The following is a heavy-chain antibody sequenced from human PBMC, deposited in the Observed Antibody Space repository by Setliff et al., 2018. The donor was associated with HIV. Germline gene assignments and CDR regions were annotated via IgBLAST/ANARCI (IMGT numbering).Heavy chain of an antibody. CDR2: IYYNGNT. V-gene: IGHV4-59*11. D-gene: IGHD3-3*01. CDR3: ARGIESFWSGYVR. Sequence: SETLSLTCAVSGGSISSHYWSWIRLPPGKGLEWIGTIYYNGNTNYNPSLKSRVAISVDTSKNLFSLKLTSGTPADTAVYYCARGIESFWSGYVRWGQGTLVTVSS. J-gene: IGHJ4*02. CDR1: GGSISSHY.